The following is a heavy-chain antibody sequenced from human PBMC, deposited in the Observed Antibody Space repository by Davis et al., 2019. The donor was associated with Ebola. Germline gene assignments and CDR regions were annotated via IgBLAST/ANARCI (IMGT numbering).Heavy chain of an antibody. J-gene: IGHJ5*02. Sequence: MPSETLSLTCAVYGGSFSGYYWSWIRQPPGKGLEWIGEINHSGSTNYNPPLKSRVTISVDTSKNQFSLKLSSVTAADTAVYYCARHRWLQFRGRFDPWGQGTLVTVSS. CDR2: INHSGST. CDR3: ARHRWLQFRGRFDP. CDR1: GGSFSGYY. D-gene: IGHD5-24*01. V-gene: IGHV4-34*01.